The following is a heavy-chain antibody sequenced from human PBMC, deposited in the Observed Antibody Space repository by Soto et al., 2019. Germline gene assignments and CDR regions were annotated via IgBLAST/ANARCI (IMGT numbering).Heavy chain of an antibody. D-gene: IGHD3-10*01. V-gene: IGHV3-11*01. CDR2: ISSSGSTI. CDR1: GFTFSDDY. J-gene: IGHJ3*02. Sequence: PGGSLRLSCAASGFTFSDDYMSWIRQAPGKGLEWVSYISSSGSTIYYADSVKGRFTISRDNAKNSLYLQMNSLRAEDTAVYYCARGITMVRGVIITYVVGGLDAFDIWGQGTMVTVSS. CDR3: ARGITMVRGVIITYVVGGLDAFDI.